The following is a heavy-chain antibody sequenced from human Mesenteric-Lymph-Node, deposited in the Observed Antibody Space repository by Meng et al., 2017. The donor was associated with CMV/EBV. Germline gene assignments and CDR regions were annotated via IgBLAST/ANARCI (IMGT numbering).Heavy chain of an antibody. CDR1: GFTFSSYS. CDR3: VRGCTSTSCYRGNWLDP. CDR2: VHNNGGT. J-gene: IGHJ5*02. Sequence: GSLRLSCAASGFTFSSYSMNWVRQAPGKGLEWIGSVHNNGGTYYKSSLRSRVSISIDTSKNLFSLKLISVTAADTAVYYCVRGCTSTSCYRGNWLDPWGQGTLVTVSS. V-gene: IGHV4-59*10. D-gene: IGHD2-2*02.